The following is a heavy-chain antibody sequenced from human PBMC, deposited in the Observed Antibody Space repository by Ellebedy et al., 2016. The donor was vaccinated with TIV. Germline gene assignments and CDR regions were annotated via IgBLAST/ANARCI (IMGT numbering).Heavy chain of an antibody. CDR1: GFTFSNDA. CDR2: ISGSGGST. CDR3: AKVSSYYYDSSGYMKGSPRPGMDV. D-gene: IGHD3-22*01. V-gene: IGHV3-23*01. J-gene: IGHJ6*02. Sequence: GGSLRLXCAASGFTFSNDAMNWVRQAPGKGLEWVSTISGSGGSTYYADSVKGRFTISRDNSKNTLYLQMNSLRAEDTAVYYCAKVSSYYYDSSGYMKGSPRPGMDVWGQGTTVTVSS.